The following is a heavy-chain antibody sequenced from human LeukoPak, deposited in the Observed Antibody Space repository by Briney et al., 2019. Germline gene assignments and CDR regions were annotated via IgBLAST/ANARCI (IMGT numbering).Heavy chain of an antibody. CDR2: IWYDGSNK. CDR1: GFTFSSYG. Sequence: SGGSLRLSCAASGFTFSSYGMHWVRQAPGKGLEWVAVIWYDGSNKYCADSVKGRFTISRDNSKNTLYLQMNSLRAEDTAVYYCASGYSSSSGYYPDYYYYGMDVWGQGTTVTVSS. CDR3: ASGYSSSSGYYPDYYYYGMDV. D-gene: IGHD3-22*01. J-gene: IGHJ6*02. V-gene: IGHV3-33*01.